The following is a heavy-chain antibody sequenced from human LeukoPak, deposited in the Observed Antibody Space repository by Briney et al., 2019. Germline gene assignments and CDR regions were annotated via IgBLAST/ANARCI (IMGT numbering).Heavy chain of an antibody. Sequence: SETLSLTCIVSGGSVSSYYWTWIRQPPGKGLEWIGYIYNSGSTNYNPSLKSRVTISVDTSKNQFSLKLSSVTAADTAVYYCARDTDSSGYYDSWGQGTLVTISS. J-gene: IGHJ5*01. D-gene: IGHD3-22*01. CDR3: ARDTDSSGYYDS. CDR1: GGSVSSYY. V-gene: IGHV4-59*02. CDR2: IYNSGST.